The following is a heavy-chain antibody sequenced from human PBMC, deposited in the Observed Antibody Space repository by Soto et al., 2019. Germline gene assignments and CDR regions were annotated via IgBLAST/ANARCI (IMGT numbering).Heavy chain of an antibody. CDR2: VSFSGTT. D-gene: IGHD1-1*01. CDR1: GVSISSGGYS. CDR3: ASQKLDVPALFDY. V-gene: IGHV4-30-2*03. J-gene: IGHJ4*02. Sequence: SETLSLTCAVSGVSISSGGYSWSWIRQPPGKGLEWIGSVSFSGTTYSSPSLKSRVTTSIDTSKNQFSLRLSSVTAADTAVYYCASQKLDVPALFDYWGQGALVTVSS.